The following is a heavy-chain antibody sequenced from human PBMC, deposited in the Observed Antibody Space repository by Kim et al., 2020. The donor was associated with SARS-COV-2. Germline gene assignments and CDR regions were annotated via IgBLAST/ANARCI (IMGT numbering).Heavy chain of an antibody. V-gene: IGHV3-33*01. CDR1: GFTFSSYG. J-gene: IGHJ3*02. CDR2: IWYDGSNK. D-gene: IGHD3-9*01. CDR3: ARAAGRSCTGYYCRDTDAFDI. Sequence: GGSLRLSCAASGFTFSSYGMHWVRQAPGKGLEWVAVIWYDGSNKYYADSVKGRFTISRDNSKNTLYLQMNSLRAEDTAVYYCARAAGRSCTGYYCRDTDAFDIWGQGTMVTVSS.